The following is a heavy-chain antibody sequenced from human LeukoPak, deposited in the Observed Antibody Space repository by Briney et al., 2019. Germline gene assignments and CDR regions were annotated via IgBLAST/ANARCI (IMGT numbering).Heavy chain of an antibody. Sequence: GGSLRLSCAASGFTFSSYAMTWVRRAPGKGLEWVSAISGSGGSTHYADSVKGRFTISRDNSKNTLYLQMNSLRAEGTAVYYCAKDRSSSGWYYFDYWGQGTLVTVPS. CDR2: ISGSGGST. J-gene: IGHJ4*02. CDR1: GFTFSSYA. V-gene: IGHV3-23*01. D-gene: IGHD6-19*01. CDR3: AKDRSSSGWYYFDY.